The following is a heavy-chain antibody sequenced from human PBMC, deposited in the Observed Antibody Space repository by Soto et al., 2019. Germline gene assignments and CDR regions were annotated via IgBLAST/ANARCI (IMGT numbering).Heavy chain of an antibody. CDR1: GASISSGDYF. J-gene: IGHJ4*02. V-gene: IGHV4-30-4*01. D-gene: IGHD5-12*01. CDR2: IYDSGSS. CDR3: AREKGYISGPKNFDY. Sequence: SETLSLTCTVSGASISSGDYFWGWIRQSPGKGLQWIGYIYDSGSSYYNPSLESRVTMSVDTSKNQFSLKLSSVTAADTAVYYCAREKGYISGPKNFDYWGQGTLVTAPQ.